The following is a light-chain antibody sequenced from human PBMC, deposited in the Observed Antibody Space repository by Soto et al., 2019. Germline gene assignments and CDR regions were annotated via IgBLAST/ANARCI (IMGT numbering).Light chain of an antibody. CDR2: KVS. CDR3: MQGTHWPYT. V-gene: IGKV2-30*02. J-gene: IGKJ2*01. Sequence: DVLMTQSPLSLPVTLGQPACISCRSSQSLVHSDGNTYLNWFHQRPGQSPWRLIYKVSDRDSGVPDRFSGSGSGTDFTLKISRVEAEDVGVYYCMQGTHWPYTFGQGTKLEIK. CDR1: QSLVHSDGNTY.